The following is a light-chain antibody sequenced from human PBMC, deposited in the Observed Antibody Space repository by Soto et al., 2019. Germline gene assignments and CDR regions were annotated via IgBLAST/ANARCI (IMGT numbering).Light chain of an antibody. Sequence: QSVLTQPASVSGSPGQSITISCTGTSSDVGGYNSVSWYQHHPGKAPKLMIFDVNNRPSGISNRFSGSKSGNTASLTISGLQAEDEADYYCSSTSTLHYVFGTGTKVTVL. V-gene: IGLV2-14*03. CDR3: SSTSTLHYV. CDR2: DVN. J-gene: IGLJ1*01. CDR1: SSDVGGYNS.